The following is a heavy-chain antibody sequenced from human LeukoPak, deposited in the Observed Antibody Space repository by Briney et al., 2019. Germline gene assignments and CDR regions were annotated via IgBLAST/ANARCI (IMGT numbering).Heavy chain of an antibody. CDR3: ARESDYYDGSGHYDY. Sequence: ASVKVSCKASGYTFTSYGISWVRQAPGQGLEWVGWISAYNGNTNYAQKLQGRVTMTTDTSTSTAYMELRSLRSDDTAVYYCARESDYYDGSGHYDYWGQGTLVTVSS. V-gene: IGHV1-18*01. D-gene: IGHD3-22*01. J-gene: IGHJ4*02. CDR2: ISAYNGNT. CDR1: GYTFTSYG.